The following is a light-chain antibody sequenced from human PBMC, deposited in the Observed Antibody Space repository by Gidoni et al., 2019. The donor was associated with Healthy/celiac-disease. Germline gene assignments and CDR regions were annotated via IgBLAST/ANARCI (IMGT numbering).Light chain of an antibody. V-gene: IGKV3-11*01. CDR1: QSVSSY. J-gene: IGKJ4*01. CDR2: DAS. CDR3: QRRSNWFT. Sequence: EIVLTQSQATLSLSPAERATLSCRASQSVSSYLAWYQQKPGEAPRLLIYDASNSPTGIPAMFSGSSSGTVFTLTISSLEPEYFAVYYCQRRSNWFTFGGGTKVEIK.